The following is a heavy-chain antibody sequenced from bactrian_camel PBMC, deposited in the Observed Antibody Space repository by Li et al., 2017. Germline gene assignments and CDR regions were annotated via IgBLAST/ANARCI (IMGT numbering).Heavy chain of an antibody. J-gene: IGHJ4*01. D-gene: IGHD2*01. CDR1: GYTYSTYC. Sequence: HVQLVESGGGSAQAGGSLRLSCAASGYTYSTYCMGWFRQAPGQGREGVAAVDSDGSTSYADSVKGRFTVSQDNAKNTVYLQMDSLNPEDTGMYYCAARKVARGSHFSLGRAPALRRDEYNFWGQGTQVTVS. CDR2: VDSDGST. CDR3: AARKVARGSHFSLGRAPALRRDEYNF. V-gene: IGHV3S26*01.